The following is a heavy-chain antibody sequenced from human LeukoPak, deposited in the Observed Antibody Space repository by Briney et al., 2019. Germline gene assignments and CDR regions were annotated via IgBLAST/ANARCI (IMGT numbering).Heavy chain of an antibody. Sequence: GGSLRLSCAASGFTFSSYAMSWVRQAPGKGLEWVSGISGTTSGTYYADSVKGRFTTSRDNSKNTLFLQVNSLRAEDTAVYYCAKVRTYFYHGLDVWGQGTTVTVSS. CDR1: GFTFSSYA. CDR2: ISGTTSGT. V-gene: IGHV3-23*01. D-gene: IGHD1-14*01. J-gene: IGHJ6*02. CDR3: AKVRTYFYHGLDV.